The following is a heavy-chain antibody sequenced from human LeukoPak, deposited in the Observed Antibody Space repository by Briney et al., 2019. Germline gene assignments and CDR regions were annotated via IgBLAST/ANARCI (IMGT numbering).Heavy chain of an antibody. V-gene: IGHV3-21*01. D-gene: IGHD6-6*01. Sequence: GGSLRLSCAASGFTFSSYSMNWVRQAPGKGLEWVSSISSSSSYIYYADSVKGRFTISRDNAKNSLYLQMNSLRAEDTAVYYCARDARSSLSRRNNWFDPWGQGTLVTVS. CDR2: ISSSSSYI. CDR3: ARDARSSLSRRNNWFDP. CDR1: GFTFSSYS. J-gene: IGHJ5*02.